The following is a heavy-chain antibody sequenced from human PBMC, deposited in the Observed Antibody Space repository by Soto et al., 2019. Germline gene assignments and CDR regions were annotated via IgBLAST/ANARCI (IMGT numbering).Heavy chain of an antibody. V-gene: IGHV5-51*01. Sequence: PVESLKISRKGSGYSFTSYWIGWVRQMPGKGLEWMGIVYPGESDTRYSPSFQGQDTISADKSISTAYLQWSSLKASDTAMYYCARHGEWELNVWGHGTTVTVSS. CDR2: VYPGESDT. CDR3: ARHGEWELNV. J-gene: IGHJ6*02. CDR1: GYSFTSYW. D-gene: IGHD1-26*01.